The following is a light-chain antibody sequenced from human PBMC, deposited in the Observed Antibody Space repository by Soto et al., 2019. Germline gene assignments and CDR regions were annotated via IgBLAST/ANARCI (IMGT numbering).Light chain of an antibody. V-gene: IGKV3-11*01. Sequence: EIVLTQSPATLSSFPGDRITLSCRASQYINTRLAWYQHRRGQAPRLLSYQTSIRAAGIPARFSASGSGTEFTLTISDVQPEDFALYYCHQRQSWPRTFGQGTKVDIK. CDR2: QTS. J-gene: IGKJ1*01. CDR3: HQRQSWPRT. CDR1: QYINTR.